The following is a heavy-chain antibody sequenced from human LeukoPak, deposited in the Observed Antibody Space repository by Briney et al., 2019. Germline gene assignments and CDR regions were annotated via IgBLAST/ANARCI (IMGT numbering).Heavy chain of an antibody. Sequence: ASVKVSCKASGYTLTSYGISWVRQAPGQGLEWMGWISAYNGNTNYAQKLQGRVTMTTDTSTSTAYMELRSLRSDDTAVYYCARDLRTYYYDISGSSLFDYWGQGTLVTVSS. CDR3: ARDLRTYYYDISGSSLFDY. J-gene: IGHJ4*02. V-gene: IGHV1-18*01. CDR2: ISAYNGNT. D-gene: IGHD3-22*01. CDR1: GYTLTSYG.